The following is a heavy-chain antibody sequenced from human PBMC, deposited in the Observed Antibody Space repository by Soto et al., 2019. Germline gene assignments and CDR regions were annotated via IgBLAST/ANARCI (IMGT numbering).Heavy chain of an antibody. CDR1: GGSISSSSYY. Sequence: SETLSLTCTVSGGSISSSSYYWGWIRQPPGKGLEWIGSIYYSGSTYYNPSLKSRVTISVDTSKNQFSLKLSSVTAADTAVYYCASTHYDYVWGSYRYYYYGMDVWGQGTTVTVSS. CDR3: ASTHYDYVWGSYRYYYYGMDV. V-gene: IGHV4-39*01. CDR2: IYYSGST. D-gene: IGHD3-16*02. J-gene: IGHJ6*02.